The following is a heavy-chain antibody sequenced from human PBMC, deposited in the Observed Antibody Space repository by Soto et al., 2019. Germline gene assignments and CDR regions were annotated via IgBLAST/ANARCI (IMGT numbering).Heavy chain of an antibody. V-gene: IGHV3-30*18. CDR3: AKACCGYCSGGSCYSTYYYYYYGMDV. J-gene: IGHJ6*02. D-gene: IGHD2-15*01. Sequence: GGSLRLSCAASGFTFSSYGMHWVRQAPGKGLEWVAVISYDGSNKYYADSVKGRFTISRDNSKNTLYLQMNSLRAEDTAVYYCAKACCGYCSGGSCYSTYYYYYYGMDVWGQGTTVTVSS. CDR2: ISYDGSNK. CDR1: GFTFSSYG.